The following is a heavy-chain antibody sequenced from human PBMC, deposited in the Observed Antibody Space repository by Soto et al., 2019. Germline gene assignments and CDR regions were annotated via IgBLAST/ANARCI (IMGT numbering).Heavy chain of an antibody. Sequence: PGGSLRLSCAASGFTFSSYAMHWVRQATGKGLEWVAVISYDGSNKYYADSVKGRFTISRDNSKNTLYLQMNSLRAEDTAVYYCARSRRGQGRNWFDPWGQGTLVTVSS. CDR3: ARSRRGQGRNWFDP. J-gene: IGHJ5*02. D-gene: IGHD3-10*01. V-gene: IGHV3-30-3*01. CDR1: GFTFSSYA. CDR2: ISYDGSNK.